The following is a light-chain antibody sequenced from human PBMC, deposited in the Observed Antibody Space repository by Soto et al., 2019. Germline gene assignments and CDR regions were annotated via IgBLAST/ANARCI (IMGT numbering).Light chain of an antibody. CDR3: SAYKARSTLV. Sequence: QSALTQPASVSGSAGQSITISCSGTMRDVGAYNLVSWYQQHPGTAPKLIIYEVRNRPSGISSRFSGSRSGNTASLTISGLQYDDEGDYYCSAYKARSTLVFGGGTKVTVL. CDR1: MRDVGAYNL. J-gene: IGLJ3*02. CDR2: EVR. V-gene: IGLV2-14*01.